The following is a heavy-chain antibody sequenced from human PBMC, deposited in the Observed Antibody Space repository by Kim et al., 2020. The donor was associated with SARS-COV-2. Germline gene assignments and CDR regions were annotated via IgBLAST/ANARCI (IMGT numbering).Heavy chain of an antibody. CDR1: GFTFSNAW. CDR2: IKSKTDGGTT. Sequence: GGSLRLSCAASGFTFSNAWMSWVRQAPGKGLEWVGRIKSKTDGGTTDYAAPVKGRFTISRDDSKNTLYLQMNSLKTEDTAVYYCTTDLSGFRWFGELLPFDYWGQGTLVTVSS. J-gene: IGHJ4*02. D-gene: IGHD3-10*01. V-gene: IGHV3-15*01. CDR3: TTDLSGFRWFGELLPFDY.